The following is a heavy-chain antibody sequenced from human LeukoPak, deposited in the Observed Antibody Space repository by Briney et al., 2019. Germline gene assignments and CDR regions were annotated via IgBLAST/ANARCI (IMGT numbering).Heavy chain of an antibody. CDR3: AGLWTRYGLRFDP. J-gene: IGHJ5*02. Sequence: SETLSLTCTVSGGSISSSSYYWGWIRQPPGKGLEWIGSIYYSGSTYYNPSLKSRVTISVDTSKNQFSLKLSSVTAADTAVYYCAGLWTRYGLRFDPWGQGTLVTVSS. CDR1: GGSISSSSYY. V-gene: IGHV4-39*01. CDR2: IYYSGST. D-gene: IGHD4-17*01.